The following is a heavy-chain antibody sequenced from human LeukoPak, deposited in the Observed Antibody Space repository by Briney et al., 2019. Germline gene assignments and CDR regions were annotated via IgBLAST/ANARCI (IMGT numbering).Heavy chain of an antibody. CDR2: IYYSGST. J-gene: IGHJ4*02. D-gene: IGHD6-13*01. CDR3: ARHIKSGYTRSWSSFDY. V-gene: IGHV4-59*08. Sequence: SSETLSLTCSVSGGSINSYYWSWIRQPPGKGLEWIGCIYYSGSTNSNPSLKSRVTISIDTSKNQFSLKLNSVTAADTAVYFCARHIKSGYTRSWSSFDYWGQGTLVTVSS. CDR1: GGSINSYY.